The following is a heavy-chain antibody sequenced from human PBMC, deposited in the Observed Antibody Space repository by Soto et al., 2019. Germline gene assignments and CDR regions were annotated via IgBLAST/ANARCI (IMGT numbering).Heavy chain of an antibody. CDR3: ARAVSTHFDS. D-gene: IGHD6-13*01. Sequence: PSETLSLTCTVSGGSISSGGYYWTWIRQHPGKGLEWVGSIYYSGDTYYNPSLKSRLTLSVDASKNQFSLELSSVTAADTAMYYCARAVSTHFDSWGQGTLVTVSS. J-gene: IGHJ4*02. CDR1: GGSISSGGYY. CDR2: IYYSGDT. V-gene: IGHV4-31*03.